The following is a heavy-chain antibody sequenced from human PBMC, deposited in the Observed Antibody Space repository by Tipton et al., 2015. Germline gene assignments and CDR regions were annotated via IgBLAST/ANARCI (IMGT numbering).Heavy chain of an antibody. D-gene: IGHD3-10*01. V-gene: IGHV4-34*01. J-gene: IGHJ5*02. CDR1: GGSFSDYY. CDR2: IYNSGST. Sequence: TLSLTCAVYGGSFSDYYWTWVRQSPGKGLEWIGSIYNSGSTSYNPSLKSRLTISINTSKNQFSLNLSSVTAADTAAYYCARHDYFGSGSYPWFDPWGQGTLVTVSS. CDR3: ARHDYFGSGSYPWFDP.